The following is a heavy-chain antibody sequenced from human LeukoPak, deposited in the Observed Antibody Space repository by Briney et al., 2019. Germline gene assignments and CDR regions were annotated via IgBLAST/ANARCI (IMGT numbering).Heavy chain of an antibody. J-gene: IGHJ4*02. V-gene: IGHV3-30*03. CDR2: ISSDGSNK. D-gene: IGHD3-10*01. CDR1: KFTFSNYG. CDR3: ARDQKAMVRGVTETDY. Sequence: GGSLRLSCAASKFTFSNYGMHWVRQAPGKGLEWVAVISSDGSNKYYADSVKGRFTISRDNSKNTLYLQMNSLRAEDTAVYYCARDQKAMVRGVTETDYWGQGTLVTVSS.